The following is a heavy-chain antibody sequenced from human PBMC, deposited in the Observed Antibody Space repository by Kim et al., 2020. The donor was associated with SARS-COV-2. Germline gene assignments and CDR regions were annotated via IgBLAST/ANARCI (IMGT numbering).Heavy chain of an antibody. CDR1: GGSMTPYY. Sequence: SETLSLTCTVSGGSMTPYYWSWIRQPPGKGLEWIGNIYYTTNTNYNPSLKGRITISIDTSRNQFFLRLSAVTAADTAVYYCARLSRVTEGHNPFDYWGQGTLVSVSP. J-gene: IGHJ4*02. V-gene: IGHV4-59*01. D-gene: IGHD3-16*02. CDR3: ARLSRVTEGHNPFDY. CDR2: IYYTTNT.